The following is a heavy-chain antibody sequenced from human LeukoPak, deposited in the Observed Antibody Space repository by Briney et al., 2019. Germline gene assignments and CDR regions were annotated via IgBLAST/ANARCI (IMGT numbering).Heavy chain of an antibody. CDR2: IKQDGSEK. Sequence: GGSLRLSCAASGFTFSSYWMSWVRQAPGKGLEWVANIKQDGSEKYYVDSVKGRFTISRDNAKNSLYLQMDSLRAEDTALYYCAQDNSSSSGPGGYWGQGTLVTVSS. J-gene: IGHJ4*02. V-gene: IGHV3-7*03. CDR3: AQDNSSSSGPGGY. CDR1: GFTFSSYW. D-gene: IGHD6-13*01.